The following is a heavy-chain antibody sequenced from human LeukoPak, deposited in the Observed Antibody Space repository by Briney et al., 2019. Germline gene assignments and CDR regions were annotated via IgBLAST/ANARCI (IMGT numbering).Heavy chain of an antibody. J-gene: IGHJ6*03. Sequence: GGSLRLSCAASGITFSSYGMSWVRQAPGKGLEWVSSISSTGGTTYYADSVKGRFTISRDNSKNTLYLQMNSLRAEDTAIYYCAKNGDRGAYCTGGTCYPYFYFYIDVWGKGTTVTI. V-gene: IGHV3-23*01. CDR2: ISSTGGTT. D-gene: IGHD2-15*01. CDR1: GITFSSYG. CDR3: AKNGDRGAYCTGGTCYPYFYFYIDV.